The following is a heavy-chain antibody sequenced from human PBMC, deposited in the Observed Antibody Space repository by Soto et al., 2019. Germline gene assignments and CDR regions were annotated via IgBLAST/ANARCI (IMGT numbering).Heavy chain of an antibody. Sequence: EASVKVSCKASGGTFSSYAISWVRQAPGQGLEWMGGIIPIFGTANYAQKFQGRVTITADESTSTAYMELSSLRSEDTAVYYCARVDSGSYYYWFDPWGQGTLVTVSS. V-gene: IGHV1-69*13. CDR3: ARVDSGSYYYWFDP. J-gene: IGHJ5*02. CDR2: IIPIFGTA. D-gene: IGHD1-26*01. CDR1: GGTFSSYA.